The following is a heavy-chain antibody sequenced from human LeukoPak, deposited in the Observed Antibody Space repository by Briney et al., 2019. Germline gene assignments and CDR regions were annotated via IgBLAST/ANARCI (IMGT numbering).Heavy chain of an antibody. J-gene: IGHJ3*02. CDR3: ARVGGTVTTSHAFDI. V-gene: IGHV4-4*07. Sequence: SETLSLTCSVSGGSLSNYYWSWIRQPAGKGLEWIGRIYSSGSTNYNPSLKSRATMSVDTSKNQFSLKLSSVTAADTAVYYCARVGGTVTTSHAFDIWGQGTMVTVSS. D-gene: IGHD4-17*01. CDR2: IYSSGST. CDR1: GGSLSNYY.